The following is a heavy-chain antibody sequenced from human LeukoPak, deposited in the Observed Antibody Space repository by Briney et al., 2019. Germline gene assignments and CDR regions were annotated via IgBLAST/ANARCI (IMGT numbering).Heavy chain of an antibody. Sequence: GGSLRLSCAASGFTVSSNYMSWVRQAPGKGLLWVSRISADGGVTENEDSVKGRFAISRDNAKNTLYLQMNSLRVEDTAVYYCAARFRDGLDIWGQGTMVTVSS. V-gene: IGHV3-74*01. CDR3: AARFRDGLDI. J-gene: IGHJ3*02. CDR1: GFTVSSNY. CDR2: ISADGGVT.